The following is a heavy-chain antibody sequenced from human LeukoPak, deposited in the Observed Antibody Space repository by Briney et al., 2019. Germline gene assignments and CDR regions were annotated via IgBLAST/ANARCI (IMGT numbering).Heavy chain of an antibody. CDR3: AGASYDSSGVH. CDR2: IYYSGST. Sequence: SETLSLTCTVSGGPISSYYWSWIRQPPGKGLEWIGYIYYSGSTNYNPSLKSRVTISVDTSKNQFSLKLSSVTAADTAVYYCAGASYDSSGVHWGQGTLVTVSS. D-gene: IGHD3-22*01. J-gene: IGHJ4*02. V-gene: IGHV4-59*01. CDR1: GGPISSYY.